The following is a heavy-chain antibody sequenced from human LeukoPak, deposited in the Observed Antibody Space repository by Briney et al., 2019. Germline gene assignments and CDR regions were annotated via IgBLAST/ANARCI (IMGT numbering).Heavy chain of an antibody. Sequence: SVKVSCKASGGTFSSYAISWVRQAPGQGLEWMGGIIPIFGTANYAQKFQGRVTITADESTSTAYMELSSLRSEDTAVYYCARAGFYVWGSYRSPFDPWGQGTLVTVSS. CDR1: GGTFSSYA. D-gene: IGHD3-16*02. CDR2: IIPIFGTA. J-gene: IGHJ5*02. CDR3: ARAGFYVWGSYRSPFDP. V-gene: IGHV1-69*13.